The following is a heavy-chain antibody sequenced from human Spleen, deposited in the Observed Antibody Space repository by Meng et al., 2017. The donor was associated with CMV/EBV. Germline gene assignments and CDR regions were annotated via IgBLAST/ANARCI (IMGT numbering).Heavy chain of an antibody. D-gene: IGHD3-9*01. CDR1: GYTFTGYY. Sequence: ASVKVSCKASGYTFTGYYMHWVRQAPGQGLEWMGWINPNSGGTNYAQKFQGRVTMTRDTSISTAYMELSSLRSEDTAVYYCARGDYDILTGLHYYGMDVWGQGTTVTVSS. J-gene: IGHJ6*02. CDR2: INPNSGGT. CDR3: ARGDYDILTGLHYYGMDV. V-gene: IGHV1-2*02.